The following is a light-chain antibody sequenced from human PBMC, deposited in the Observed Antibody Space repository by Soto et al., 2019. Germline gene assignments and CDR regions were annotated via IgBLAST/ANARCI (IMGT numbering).Light chain of an antibody. CDR1: SRDVGFSIY. J-gene: IGLJ2*01. V-gene: IGLV2-14*01. Sequence: QSALTQPASVSGSPGQSITISCTGTSRDVGFSIYVSWYQQHPGNAPKLIIYDVSNRPSGVSSRFSGSKSGNTASLTISGLQAEDEADYYCSSYTDTVTLVFGGGSKLTVL. CDR2: DVS. CDR3: SSYTDTVTLV.